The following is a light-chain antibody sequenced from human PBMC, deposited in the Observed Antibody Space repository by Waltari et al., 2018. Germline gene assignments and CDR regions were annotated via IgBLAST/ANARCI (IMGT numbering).Light chain of an antibody. CDR3: CSYAGNYIWV. V-gene: IGLV2-23*02. CDR2: DVS. CDR1: SSDIGRYDI. J-gene: IGLJ3*02. Sequence: QSALTHPASVSGSLGQSVTTSCTGASSDIGRYDIFPWYQQHPGNAPKPLISDVSKRPSGFSDRFSGSKSADTASLTFSGLQFEDEADYYCCSYAGNYIWVFGGGTRLTVL.